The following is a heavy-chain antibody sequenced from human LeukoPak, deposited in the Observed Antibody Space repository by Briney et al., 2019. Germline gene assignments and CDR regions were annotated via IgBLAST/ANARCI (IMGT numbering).Heavy chain of an antibody. CDR1: GFTLDDYG. V-gene: IGHV3-20*04. Sequence: GGSLRLSCAASGFTLDDYGMNGVRQAPGKGLEWVSGINWNGGSTGYADSVKGRFTISRDNAKNSLYLQMNSLRAEDTALYYCARFLFGGSHPIDYWGQGTLVTVSS. CDR2: INWNGGST. CDR3: ARFLFGGSHPIDY. D-gene: IGHD3-10*02. J-gene: IGHJ4*02.